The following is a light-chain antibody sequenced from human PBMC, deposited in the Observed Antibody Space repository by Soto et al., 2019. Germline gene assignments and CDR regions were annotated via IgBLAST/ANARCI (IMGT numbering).Light chain of an antibody. CDR1: QSVSSSY. V-gene: IGKV3-20*01. CDR2: GAS. Sequence: EIVLKQSPGTLSLSPGERATLSCRASQSVSSSYLAWYQQKPGQAPRLLIYGASSRATGIPDRFSGSGSGTDFTLTISRLEPEDFAVYYCQLYGSSPPYTFGQGTKLEIK. J-gene: IGKJ2*01. CDR3: QLYGSSPPYT.